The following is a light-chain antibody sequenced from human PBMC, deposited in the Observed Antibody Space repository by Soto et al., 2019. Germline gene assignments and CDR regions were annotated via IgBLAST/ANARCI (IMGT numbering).Light chain of an antibody. Sequence: EFVLTQPPATLSLSPGERATLSCRASQSVDNYLAWYQQRPGQAPRLLIYDAYNRATGIPARFSGSGSGTDFTLTISSLEPEDFAVYYCQQRRDWPITFGQGTRLEIK. CDR3: QQRRDWPIT. CDR1: QSVDNY. CDR2: DAY. J-gene: IGKJ5*01. V-gene: IGKV3-11*01.